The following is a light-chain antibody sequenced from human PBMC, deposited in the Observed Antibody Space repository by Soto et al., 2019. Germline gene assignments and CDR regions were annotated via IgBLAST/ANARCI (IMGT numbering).Light chain of an antibody. CDR1: SGSVSASYG. J-gene: IGLJ3*02. V-gene: IGLV8-61*01. CDR2: SAY. Sequence: QNVVTQEPSFSVSPGGTVTLTCGLSSGSVSASYGPSWYQQTPGQAPRRLIYSAYTRSSGVPDRFSGSILGNKAALTITGAQADDESDYYCVLYLGSGIGVFGGGTKLTVL. CDR3: VLYLGSGIGV.